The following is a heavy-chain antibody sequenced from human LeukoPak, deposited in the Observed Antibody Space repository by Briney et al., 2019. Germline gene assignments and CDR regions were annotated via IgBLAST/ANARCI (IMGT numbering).Heavy chain of an antibody. Sequence: SGPTPVNPTQTLTLTCTFSGFSLTTSGVGVGWIRQPPGKALECLAFIYWDNDRRYSPSLRSRLTISKDTTKNQVVLTMTNMDPEDTATYYCAHRVFQGGYWDSGKFAYWGQGTPVTVTS. CDR3: AHRVFQGGYWDSGKFAY. CDR1: GFSLTTSGVG. V-gene: IGHV2-5*02. CDR2: IYWDNDR. D-gene: IGHD2-8*02. J-gene: IGHJ4*02.